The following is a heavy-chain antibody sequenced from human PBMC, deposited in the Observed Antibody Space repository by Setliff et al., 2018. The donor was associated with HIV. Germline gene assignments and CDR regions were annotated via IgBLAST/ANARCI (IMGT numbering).Heavy chain of an antibody. D-gene: IGHD2-2*01. CDR3: SASADGDCATTSCSNWFDP. V-gene: IGHV3-73*01. CDR2: IKTKPSNYAT. CDR1: GFTFSGSA. J-gene: IGHJ5*02. Sequence: GGSLRLSCAGSGFTFSGSALNWVRQASGKGLEWIGRIKTKPSNYATAYGASVTGRFTISRDDSQNTAYLQMKSLKTEDTAIYFCSASADGDCATTSCSNWFDPWGQGTRVTVSS.